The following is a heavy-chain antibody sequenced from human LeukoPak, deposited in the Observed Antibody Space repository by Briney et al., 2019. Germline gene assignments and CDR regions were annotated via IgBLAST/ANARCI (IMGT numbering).Heavy chain of an antibody. J-gene: IGHJ4*02. CDR1: GGSISSGGYP. D-gene: IGHD3-16*01. CDR2: IYHSGST. V-gene: IGHV4-30-2*01. CDR3: ARGGDLAYFDY. Sequence: PSQTLSLTCAVPGGSISSGGYPWSWIRQPPGKGLEWIGYIYHSGSTYYNPSLKSRVTISVDRSKNQLSLKLSSVTAADTAVYYCARGGDLAYFDYWGQGTLVTVSS.